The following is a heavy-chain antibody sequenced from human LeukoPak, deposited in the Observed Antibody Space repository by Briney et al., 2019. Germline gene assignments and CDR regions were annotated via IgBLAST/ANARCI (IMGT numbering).Heavy chain of an antibody. J-gene: IGHJ6*03. CDR1: GGLISISTYY. D-gene: IGHD6-19*01. CDR3: ARGVAVAGTWYYYYYYYMDV. Sequence: SETLSLTCTVSGGLISISTYYWGWIRQPPGKGLEWIGSIYYSGTTHYNPSLKSRVTIAVDTSKNQFSLKLSSVTAADTAVYYCARGVAVAGTWYYYYYYYMDVWGKGTTVTVSS. CDR2: IYYSGTT. V-gene: IGHV4-39*07.